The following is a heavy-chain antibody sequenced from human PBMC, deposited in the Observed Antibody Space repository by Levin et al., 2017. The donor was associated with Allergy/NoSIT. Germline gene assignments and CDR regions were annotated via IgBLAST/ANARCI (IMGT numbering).Heavy chain of an antibody. CDR1: GDSINNKSYY. CDR2: IYYTGTT. Sequence: SQTLLLTCTVSGDSINNKSYYWGWIRQPPGKGLEWIGTIYYTGTTYYNPSLKSRVTISVDTSKNQFSLKLGSVTAADTAVYYCATDRAPNYYDSSGYYRDYWGQGTQVTVSS. D-gene: IGHD3-22*01. CDR3: ATDRAPNYYDSSGYYRDY. J-gene: IGHJ4*02. V-gene: IGHV4-39*07.